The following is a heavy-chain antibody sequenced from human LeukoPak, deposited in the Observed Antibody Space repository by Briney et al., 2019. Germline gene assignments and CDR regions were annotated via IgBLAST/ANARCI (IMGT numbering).Heavy chain of an antibody. Sequence: ASVKVSCKASGYTFTSYGISWVRQAPGQGLEWMGWISAYNGNTNYAQKLQGRVTMTTDTSTSTAYMELRSLRTDDTAVYYCARDYRGYSYPDYWGQGTLVTVSS. V-gene: IGHV1-18*01. CDR2: ISAYNGNT. CDR1: GYTFTSYG. D-gene: IGHD5-18*01. CDR3: ARDYRGYSYPDY. J-gene: IGHJ4*02.